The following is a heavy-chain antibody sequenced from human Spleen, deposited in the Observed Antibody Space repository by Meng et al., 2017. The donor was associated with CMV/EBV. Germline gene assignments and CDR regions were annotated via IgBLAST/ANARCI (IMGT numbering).Heavy chain of an antibody. V-gene: IGHV4-38-2*02. Sequence: ESLKISCAASGFTFSDYYMNWIRQPPGKGLEWIGTFHHSGSTYYNASLKTRVTISIDTSKNQFSLRLHSVTAADTAVYYCARDESYYGVDVWGQGATVTVSS. J-gene: IGHJ6*02. CDR3: ARDESYYGVDV. CDR1: GFTFSDYY. CDR2: FHHSGST.